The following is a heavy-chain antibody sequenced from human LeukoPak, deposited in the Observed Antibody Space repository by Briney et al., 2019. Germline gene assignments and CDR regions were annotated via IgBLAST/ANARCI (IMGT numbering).Heavy chain of an antibody. CDR1: GFTXXXXA. CDR2: ISWNSGSI. V-gene: IGHV3-9*01. Sequence: SLXLSXXXXGFTXXXXARHWVRXAPGKGLEWVSGISWNSGSIVYADSVKGRFTISRDNAKNSLYLQMNSLRAEDTALYYCAKGSTVVAQYNWFDPWGQGTLVTVSS. J-gene: IGHJ5*02. CDR3: AKGSTVVAQYNWFDP. D-gene: IGHD4-23*01.